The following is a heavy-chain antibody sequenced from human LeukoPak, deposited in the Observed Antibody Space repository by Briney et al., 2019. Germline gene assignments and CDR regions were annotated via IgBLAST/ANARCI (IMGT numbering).Heavy chain of an antibody. CDR1: GFTFSSYW. Sequence: GGSLRLSCAASGFTFSSYWMSWVRQAPGKGLEWVAIIKQDGSEKYYVDSVKGRFTISRDNAKNSLYLQMNSLRAEDTAVYYCAREEYFDWLGFLDFDYWGQGTLVTVSS. CDR2: IKQDGSEK. J-gene: IGHJ4*02. V-gene: IGHV3-7*01. D-gene: IGHD3-9*01. CDR3: AREEYFDWLGFLDFDY.